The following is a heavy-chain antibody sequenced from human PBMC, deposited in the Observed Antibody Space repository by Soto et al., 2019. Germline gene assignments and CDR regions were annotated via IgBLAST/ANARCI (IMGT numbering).Heavy chain of an antibody. Sequence: EVQLLESGGGLVQPGGSLRLSCAASGFTFSSYAMTWVRQAPGKGLEWVSAISGSGGSTYYADSVKGRFTISRDNSKNTLYPQMNSLRAEDTAVYYCAKDTGLGGTGSLCFDYWGQGTLVTVSS. D-gene: IGHD1-1*01. CDR2: ISGSGGST. J-gene: IGHJ4*02. V-gene: IGHV3-23*01. CDR3: AKDTGLGGTGSLCFDY. CDR1: GFTFSSYA.